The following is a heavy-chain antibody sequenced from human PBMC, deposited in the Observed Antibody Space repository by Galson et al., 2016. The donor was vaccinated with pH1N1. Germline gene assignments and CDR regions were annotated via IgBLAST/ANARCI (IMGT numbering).Heavy chain of an antibody. Sequence: PALVKPTQTLTLTCTFSGFSLSTSGVGVGWIRQPPGKALEWLALIYWNDDKRYSPSLKSRLTITKDTSKNQLVLTMTNVDPVDTAKYYCANKSYGDYVGYLHYWGQGTLVTVSS. CDR1: GFSLSTSGVG. D-gene: IGHD4-17*01. V-gene: IGHV2-5*01. CDR3: ANKSYGDYVGYLHY. J-gene: IGHJ4*02. CDR2: IYWNDDK.